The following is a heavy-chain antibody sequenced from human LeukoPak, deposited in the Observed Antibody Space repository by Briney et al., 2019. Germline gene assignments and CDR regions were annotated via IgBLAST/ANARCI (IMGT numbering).Heavy chain of an antibody. CDR3: ARRSSRGYYFDY. CDR1: GFTFSSYA. Sequence: GGSLRLSCAASGFTFSSYAMHWVRQAPGKGLEWVAVISYDGSNKYYADSVKGRFTISRDNSKNTLYLQMNSLRAEDTAVYYCARRSSRGYYFDYWGQGTLVTVSS. V-gene: IGHV3-30*04. J-gene: IGHJ4*02. D-gene: IGHD1-26*01. CDR2: ISYDGSNK.